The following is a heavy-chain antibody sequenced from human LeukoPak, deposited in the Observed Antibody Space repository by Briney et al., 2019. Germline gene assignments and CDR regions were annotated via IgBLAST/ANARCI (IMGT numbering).Heavy chain of an antibody. CDR1: GFTFSSYA. V-gene: IGHV3-30-3*01. CDR2: ISYDGSNK. Sequence: GGSLRLSCAASGFTFSSYAMHWVRQAPGKGLEWEAVISYDGSNKYYADSVKGRFTISRDNSKNTLYLQMNSLRAEDTAVYYCARDSRDVLWFGELLFWGQGTLVTVSS. CDR3: ARDSRDVLWFGELLF. J-gene: IGHJ4*02. D-gene: IGHD3-10*01.